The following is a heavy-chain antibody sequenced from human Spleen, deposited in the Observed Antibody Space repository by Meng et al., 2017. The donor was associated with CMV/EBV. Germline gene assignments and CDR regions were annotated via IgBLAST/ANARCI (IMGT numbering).Heavy chain of an antibody. CDR1: GGSFTAYY. Sequence: SETLSLTCAVSGGSFTAYYWTWIRQPPGKGLEWIGNINHSGSTNYNPSLKSRVTMSVDTSKIQFSLKLSSVTAADTAVYYCARGRTDIVVVPAARGYYYYGMDVWGQGTTVTVSS. CDR2: INHSGST. J-gene: IGHJ6*02. D-gene: IGHD2-2*01. CDR3: ARGRTDIVVVPAARGYYYYGMDV. V-gene: IGHV4-34*01.